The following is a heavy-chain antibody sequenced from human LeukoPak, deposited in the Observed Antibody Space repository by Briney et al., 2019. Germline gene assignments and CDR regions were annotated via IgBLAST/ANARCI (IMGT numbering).Heavy chain of an antibody. CDR2: IYTGGRT. Sequence: TGGSLRLSCAASGFTVSSNYMNWVRQAPGKGLEWVSVIYTGGRTYYADSVKGRFTISRDNSKNTLYIQMNSLRAEDTAVYWCARDGPDDYYYYGMDVWGQGTTVTVSS. J-gene: IGHJ6*02. CDR3: ARDGPDDYYYYGMDV. CDR1: GFTVSSNY. V-gene: IGHV3-66*01.